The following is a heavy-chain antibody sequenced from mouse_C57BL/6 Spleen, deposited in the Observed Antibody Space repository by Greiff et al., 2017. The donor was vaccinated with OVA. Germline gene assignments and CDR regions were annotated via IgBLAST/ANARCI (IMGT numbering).Heavy chain of an antibody. Sequence: QVQLKQSGAELVKPGASVKISCKASGYAFSSYWMNWVKQRPGKGLEWIGQIYPGDGDTNYNGKFKGKATLTADKSSSTAYMQLSSLTSEDSAVYFCARYQDYDVGTWFAYWGQGTLVTVSA. D-gene: IGHD2-4*01. CDR2: IYPGDGDT. J-gene: IGHJ3*01. V-gene: IGHV1-80*01. CDR3: ARYQDYDVGTWFAY. CDR1: GYAFSSYW.